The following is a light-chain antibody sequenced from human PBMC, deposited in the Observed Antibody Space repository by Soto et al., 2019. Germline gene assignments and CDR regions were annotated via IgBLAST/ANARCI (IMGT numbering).Light chain of an antibody. CDR1: SSDVAAFNH. J-gene: IGLJ2*01. V-gene: IGLV2-14*03. CDR3: SSISTISTFA. CDR2: DVN. Sequence: QSVLTQPASVSGSPGQSIAISCTGTSSDVAAFNHVSWYQQHPGEAPKLLIYDVNNRPSGVSDRFSGSKSGNTASLTISGLQADDEADYYCSSISTISTFAFGGGTKLTVL.